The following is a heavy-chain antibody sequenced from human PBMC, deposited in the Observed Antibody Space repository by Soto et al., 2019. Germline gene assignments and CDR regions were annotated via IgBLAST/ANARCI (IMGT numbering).Heavy chain of an antibody. CDR2: INPNSGGT. CDR1: GYTFTGYY. Sequence: GASVKVCCKASGYTFTGYYMHWVRQAPGQGLEWMGWINPNSGGTNYAQKFQGWVTMTRDTSISTAYMELSRLRSDDTAVYYCARGYYDILTGFAFDYWGQGTLVTVSS. CDR3: ARGYYDILTGFAFDY. V-gene: IGHV1-2*04. D-gene: IGHD3-9*01. J-gene: IGHJ4*02.